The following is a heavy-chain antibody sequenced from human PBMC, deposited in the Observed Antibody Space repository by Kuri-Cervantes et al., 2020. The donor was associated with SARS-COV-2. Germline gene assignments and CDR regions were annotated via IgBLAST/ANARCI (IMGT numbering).Heavy chain of an antibody. J-gene: IGHJ4*02. CDR1: GFTVSSYA. D-gene: IGHD2-2*01. CDR2: ISYDGSNK. CDR3: AREPTSVGRGCSSTSCYYEVDY. V-gene: IGHV3-30-3*01. Sequence: GGSLRLSCAASGFTVSSYAMHWVRQAPGKGLEWVAVISYDGSNKYYADSVKGRFTISRDNAKNSLYLQMNSLRAEDTAVYYCAREPTSVGRGCSSTSCYYEVDYWGQGTLVTVSS.